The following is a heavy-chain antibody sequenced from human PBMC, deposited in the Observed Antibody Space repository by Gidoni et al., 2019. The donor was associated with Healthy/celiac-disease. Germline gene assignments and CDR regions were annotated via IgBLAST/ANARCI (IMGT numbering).Heavy chain of an antibody. D-gene: IGHD3-3*01. CDR1: GYPFASYA. Sequence: QVQLVQSGAEVKKPGASVTGSCQAYGYPFASYAMHWVRRAPGQRLEWMGWINAGNGNTRYTQKFQGRVTITRDTSASTANMELSSQRSEDTAVYYCARDHSDSNAFDIWGQGTMGTVSS. CDR3: ARDHSDSNAFDI. CDR2: INAGNGNT. V-gene: IGHV1-3*01. J-gene: IGHJ3*02.